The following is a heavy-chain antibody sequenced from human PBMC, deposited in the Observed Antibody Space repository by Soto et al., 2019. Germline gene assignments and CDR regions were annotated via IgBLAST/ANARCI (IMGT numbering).Heavy chain of an antibody. V-gene: IGHV6-1*01. CDR1: GDSVSSNSAA. CDR2: TYYRSKWYN. J-gene: IGHJ6*02. Sequence: QVQLQQSGPGLVKPSQTLSLTCDISGDSVSSNSAAWNWIRQSPSRGLEWLGRTYYRSKWYNDYAVSVKSRIPINPDTSKTQFALLLNSVTPEDTAVYYCARSGTTGTAYYYYYGLDVWGQGTTVTVSS. CDR3: ARSGTTGTAYYYYYGLDV. D-gene: IGHD1-1*01.